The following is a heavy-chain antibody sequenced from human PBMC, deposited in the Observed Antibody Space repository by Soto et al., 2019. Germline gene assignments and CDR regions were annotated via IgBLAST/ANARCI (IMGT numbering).Heavy chain of an antibody. Sequence: PSETLSLTCSVSGASVSSGSHYWSWIRQSPGKGLEWIGFIYYSGSTNYNPSLKSRVTISVDTSKNQSSLKVSSVTAADTAVYYCARTVVVHLYYFDYWGQGTLVTVSS. CDR2: IYYSGST. D-gene: IGHD3-22*01. J-gene: IGHJ4*02. V-gene: IGHV4-61*01. CDR3: ARTVVVHLYYFDY. CDR1: GASVSSGSHY.